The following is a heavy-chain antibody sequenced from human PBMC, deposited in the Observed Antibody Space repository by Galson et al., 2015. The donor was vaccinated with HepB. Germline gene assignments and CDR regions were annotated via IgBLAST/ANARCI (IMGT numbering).Heavy chain of an antibody. CDR1: GFPFSGSA. CDR3: TRRTPYCSGGVCFEDYMDV. D-gene: IGHD2-8*02. Sequence: SLRLSCAASGFPFSGSAMHWVRQAFGKGLEWVGRIRSKANNYATAYAASVKGRFIISRDDSKNTAYLQMNSLGTEDTAVYYCTRRTPYCSGGVCFEDYMDVWGKGTTVTVSS. V-gene: IGHV3-73*01. J-gene: IGHJ6*03. CDR2: IRSKANNYAT.